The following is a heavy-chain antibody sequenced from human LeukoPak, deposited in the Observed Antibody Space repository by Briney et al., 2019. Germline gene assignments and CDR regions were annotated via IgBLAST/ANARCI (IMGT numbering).Heavy chain of an antibody. J-gene: IGHJ3*02. D-gene: IGHD4-23*01. CDR2: TYYRSKWYN. V-gene: IGHV6-1*01. CDR1: GDSVSSNSAA. CDR3: ARVRWEGRRAIDI. Sequence: SQTLSLTCAVSGDSVSSNSAAGDWIRQSPSRGLEWLGRTYYRSKWYNDYAVSVKSRITINPDTSKNQFSQQLNSVTPEDTAVYCCARVRWEGRRAIDICGQGTMVTVSS.